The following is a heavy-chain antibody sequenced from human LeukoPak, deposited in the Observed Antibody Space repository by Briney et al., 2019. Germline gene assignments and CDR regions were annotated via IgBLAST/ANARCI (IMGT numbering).Heavy chain of an antibody. D-gene: IGHD3-3*01. CDR2: MNPNSGNT. CDR1: GYTFTGYY. V-gene: IGHV1-8*02. J-gene: IGHJ6*02. CDR3: ARGREGYDFWSGYYSYYYYGMDV. Sequence: ASVKVSCKASGYTFTGYYMHWVRQAPGQGLEWMGWMNPNSGNTGYAQKFQGRVTMTRNTSISTAYMELSSLRSEDTAVYYCARGREGYDFWSGYYSYYYYGMDVWGQGTTVTVSS.